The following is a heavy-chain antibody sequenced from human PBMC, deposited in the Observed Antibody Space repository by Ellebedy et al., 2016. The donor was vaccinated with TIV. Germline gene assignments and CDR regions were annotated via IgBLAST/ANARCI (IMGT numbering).Heavy chain of an antibody. Sequence: PGGSLRLSCAASGFTFSAYPMTWVRQAPGKGLEWVSIISANGGTTFYADSVKGRFTISRDNSKNTRFLQMSSLRAEDTAVYFCARRSTDFAFDSWGQGTLVTVSS. CDR1: GFTFSAYP. CDR2: ISANGGTT. V-gene: IGHV3-23*01. CDR3: ARRSTDFAFDS. D-gene: IGHD3/OR15-3a*01. J-gene: IGHJ4*02.